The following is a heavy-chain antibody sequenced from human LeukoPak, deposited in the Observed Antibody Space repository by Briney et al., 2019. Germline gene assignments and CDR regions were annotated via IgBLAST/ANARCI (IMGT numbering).Heavy chain of an antibody. D-gene: IGHD4-17*01. V-gene: IGHV4-39*06. Sequence: SQTLSLTCTVSGGSINSGNFYWAWIRQPPGKGLEWIGSVYYSGTTYYNPSLRSRLTISIDTSKKQFALKLSSVTAADTAVYYCARDYGDHRVDYWGQGTLVTVSS. J-gene: IGHJ4*02. CDR2: VYYSGTT. CDR3: ARDYGDHRVDY. CDR1: GGSINSGNFY.